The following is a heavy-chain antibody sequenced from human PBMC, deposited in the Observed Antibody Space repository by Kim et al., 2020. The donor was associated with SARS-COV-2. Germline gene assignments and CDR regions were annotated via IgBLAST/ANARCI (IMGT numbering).Heavy chain of an antibody. D-gene: IGHD6-19*01. V-gene: IGHV3-66*02. J-gene: IGHJ6*02. CDR3: ASPPRDYSSGWYAGLSYYYYYGMDV. Sequence: GGSLRLSCAASGFTVSSNYMSWVRQAPGKGLEWVSVIYSGGSTYYADSVKGRFTISRDNSKNTLYLQMNSLRAEDTAVYYCASPPRDYSSGWYAGLSYYYYYGMDVWGQGTTVTVSS. CDR2: IYSGGST. CDR1: GFTVSSNY.